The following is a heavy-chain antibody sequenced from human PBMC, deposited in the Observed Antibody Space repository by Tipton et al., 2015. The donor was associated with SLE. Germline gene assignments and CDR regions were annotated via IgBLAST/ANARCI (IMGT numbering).Heavy chain of an antibody. CDR2: INHSGST. Sequence: GLVKPSETLSLTCAVYGGSFSGYYWSWIRQPPGKGLEWIGEINHSGSTNYNPSLKSRVTISVDTSKNQFSLKLSSATAADTAVYYCARGISPRVFEIWGQGTMVTVAS. V-gene: IGHV4-34*01. CDR1: GGSFSGYY. CDR3: ARGISPRVFEI. J-gene: IGHJ3*02.